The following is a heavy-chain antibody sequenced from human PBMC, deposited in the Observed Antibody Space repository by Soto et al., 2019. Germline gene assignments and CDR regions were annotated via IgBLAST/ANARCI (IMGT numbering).Heavy chain of an antibody. D-gene: IGHD5-12*01. V-gene: IGHV3-53*01. CDR1: GFSVTANY. CDR2: IYSGGST. J-gene: IGHJ4*02. Sequence: EVQVVESGGGLIQPGGSLRLSCEVSGFSVTANYMRWVRQAPGKGLEWVSVIYSGGSTYYIDYVKGRFSISRDISRNTLYRQMNSLRAEDTAVYYCHGYGYWGQGTLVTVSS. CDR3: HGYGY.